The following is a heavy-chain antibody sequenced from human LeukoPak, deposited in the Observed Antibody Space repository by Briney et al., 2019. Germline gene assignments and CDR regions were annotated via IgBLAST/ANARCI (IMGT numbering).Heavy chain of an antibody. D-gene: IGHD1-7*01. Sequence: SETLSLTCTVSGGSISSYYWSWIRQPPGKGLEWIGYIYYSGSTNYNPSLKGRVTISVDTSKNQFSLKLSSVTAADTAVYYCARGLLYWNYHYFDYWGQGTLVTVSS. CDR1: GGSISSYY. V-gene: IGHV4-59*01. J-gene: IGHJ4*02. CDR2: IYYSGST. CDR3: ARGLLYWNYHYFDY.